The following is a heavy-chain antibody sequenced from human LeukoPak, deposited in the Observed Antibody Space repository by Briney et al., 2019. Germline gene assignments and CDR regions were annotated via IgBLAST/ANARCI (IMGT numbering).Heavy chain of an antibody. Sequence: GGSLRLSCAASGFTFSSYWMHWVRQAPGKGLVWVSRISTDGSSTTYADSVKGRFTISRDNAKVTLYLQMNSLRAEDTAVYYCAGHHQAYSRTYWGQGTLVTVSS. CDR2: ISTDGSST. J-gene: IGHJ4*02. CDR1: GFTFSSYW. D-gene: IGHD6-13*01. V-gene: IGHV3-74*01. CDR3: AGHHQAYSRTY.